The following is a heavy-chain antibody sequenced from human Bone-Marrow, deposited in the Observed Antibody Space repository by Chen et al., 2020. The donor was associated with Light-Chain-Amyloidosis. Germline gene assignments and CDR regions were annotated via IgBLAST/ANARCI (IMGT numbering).Heavy chain of an antibody. CDR1: GVSINSGDYY. D-gene: IGHD3-3*01. CDR3: ARDMGVALEGYYHGVDV. Sequence: QVQLQESGPGLVKPSQTLSLTCTVSGVSINSGDYYWSWIRHSPGKGLEWIGYIYSSGSTYYNPSLKSRVTMSLDTSKNQFSLKPTSLTAADTAVYYCARDMGVALEGYYHGVDVWGQGTTVTVSS. CDR2: IYSSGST. V-gene: IGHV4-30-4*01. J-gene: IGHJ6*02.